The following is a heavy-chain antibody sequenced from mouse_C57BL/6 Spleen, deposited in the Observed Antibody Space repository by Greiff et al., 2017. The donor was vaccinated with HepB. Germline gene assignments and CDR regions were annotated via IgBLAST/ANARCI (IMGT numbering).Heavy chain of an antibody. CDR2: ISDGGSYT. Sequence: EVMLVESGGGLVKPGGSLKLSCAASGFTFSSYAMSWVRQTPEKRLEWVATISDGGSYTYYPDNVKGRFTISRDNAKNNLYLQMSHLKSEDTAMYYCAATVVAPFAYWGQGTLVTVSA. D-gene: IGHD1-1*01. CDR1: GFTFSSYA. J-gene: IGHJ3*01. V-gene: IGHV5-4*03. CDR3: AATVVAPFAY.